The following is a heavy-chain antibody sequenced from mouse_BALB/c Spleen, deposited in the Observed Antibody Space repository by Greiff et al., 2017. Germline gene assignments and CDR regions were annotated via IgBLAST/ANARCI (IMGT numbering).Heavy chain of an antibody. CDR1: GFTFSSFG. D-gene: IGHD1-1*01. CDR3: ARDYALDY. Sequence: EVKLQESGGGLVQPGGSRKLSCAASGFTFSSFGMHWVRQAPEKGLEWVAYISSGSSTIYYADTVKGRFTISRDNPKNTLFLQMTSLRSEDTAMYYCARDYALDYWGQGTTLTVSS. CDR2: ISSGSSTI. V-gene: IGHV5-17*02. J-gene: IGHJ2*01.